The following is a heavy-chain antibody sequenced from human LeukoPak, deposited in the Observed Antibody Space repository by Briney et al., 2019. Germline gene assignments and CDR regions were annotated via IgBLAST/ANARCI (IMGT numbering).Heavy chain of an antibody. Sequence: PGGSLRLSCAASGFTVSTNYMDWVRQAPGKGLEWVGRTRNNGNSYTTEYAASVKGRFTISRDDSKNSLYLQMNSLKTEDTAVYYCARTNPYDSGNYALDYWGQGTLVTVSS. V-gene: IGHV3-72*01. CDR3: ARTNPYDSGNYALDY. J-gene: IGHJ4*02. CDR2: TRNNGNSYTT. D-gene: IGHD3-10*01. CDR1: GFTVSTNY.